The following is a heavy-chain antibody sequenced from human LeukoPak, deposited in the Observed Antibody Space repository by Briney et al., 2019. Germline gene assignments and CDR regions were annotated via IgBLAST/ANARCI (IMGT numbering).Heavy chain of an antibody. D-gene: IGHD3-9*01. CDR2: ITAGGSFK. V-gene: IGHV3-21*01. Sequence: GGSLRLSCAASGFTFYDYAMNWVRQAPGKGLDWVSSITAGGSFKYYADSVEGRFTISRDNAKNSLYLQMSSLTPEDTAVYYCARNYDVLTGYPYYFDHWGQGILVTVSS. CDR1: GFTFYDYA. CDR3: ARNYDVLTGYPYYFDH. J-gene: IGHJ4*02.